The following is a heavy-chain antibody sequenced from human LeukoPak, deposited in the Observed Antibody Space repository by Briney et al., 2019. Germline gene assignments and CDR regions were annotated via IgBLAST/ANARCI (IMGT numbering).Heavy chain of an antibody. V-gene: IGHV3-23*01. CDR2: ISGSGGST. CDR3: AKYQVPAPWGANLDY. J-gene: IGHJ4*02. D-gene: IGHD2-2*01. CDR1: GFTFSSYA. Sequence: GGSLRLSCAASGFTFSSYAMSWVRQAPGKGLEWVSGISGSGGSTYYADSVKGRFTISRDNSKNTLYLLMNSLRAEDTAIYYCAKYQVPAPWGANLDYWGQGTLVTVSS.